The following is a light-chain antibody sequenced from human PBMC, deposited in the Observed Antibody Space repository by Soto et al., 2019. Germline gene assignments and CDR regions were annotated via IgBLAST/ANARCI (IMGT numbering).Light chain of an antibody. J-gene: IGKJ1*01. CDR3: QQYGRSPKT. CDR1: QSVSSNY. V-gene: IGKV3-20*01. CDR2: GAS. Sequence: EIVLTQSPGTLSLSPGERATLSCRASQSVSSNYLAWYQQKPGQAPRLLIYGASSRATGIPDRLSGSGSGTDFTLTISRLEPEDLAVYYCQQYGRSPKTFGQGTRWISN.